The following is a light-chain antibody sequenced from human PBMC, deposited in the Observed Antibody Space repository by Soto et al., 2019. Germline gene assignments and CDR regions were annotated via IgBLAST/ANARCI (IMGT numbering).Light chain of an antibody. V-gene: IGKV1-39*01. Sequence: DIQVTHSPSSLFASVGDRVTITCRASQSISNYLNWYQQKPGKAPKLLIYAASSLQSGVPSRFSGSGSGADFTLTISSLQPEEFATYYCQQTYTIPWAFGQGTKVEI. CDR3: QQTYTIPWA. J-gene: IGKJ1*01. CDR1: QSISNY. CDR2: AAS.